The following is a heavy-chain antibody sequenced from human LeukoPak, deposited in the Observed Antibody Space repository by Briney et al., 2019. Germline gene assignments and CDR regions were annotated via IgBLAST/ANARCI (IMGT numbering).Heavy chain of an antibody. J-gene: IGHJ4*02. CDR1: GFTFSSNG. Sequence: GGSLRLSFATSGFTFSSNGMGWVRQAPGRVLEWVEAISCVGRIKPYADSANDGLNIHRNNSKNTLYLKMNGLRAEDTAVSYCAKDRGCSYGYPNDYFDYWGQGTLVTVSS. CDR3: AKDRGCSYGYPNDYFDY. V-gene: IGHV3-30*18. D-gene: IGHD5-18*01. CDR2: ISCVGRIK.